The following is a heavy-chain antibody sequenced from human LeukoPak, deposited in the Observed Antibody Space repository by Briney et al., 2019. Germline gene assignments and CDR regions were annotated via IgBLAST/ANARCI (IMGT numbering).Heavy chain of an antibody. D-gene: IGHD6-6*01. V-gene: IGHV1-2*06. Sequence: AXVKVTCKASGYTFTGYYMHWVRQAPGQGLEGMGRINPNSGGTNYAQKFQGRVTMTRDTSISTAYMDLSRLRSDDTAVYYCARQLVWGNWFDPWGQGTLVTVSS. CDR3: ARQLVWGNWFDP. CDR2: INPNSGGT. J-gene: IGHJ5*02. CDR1: GYTFTGYY.